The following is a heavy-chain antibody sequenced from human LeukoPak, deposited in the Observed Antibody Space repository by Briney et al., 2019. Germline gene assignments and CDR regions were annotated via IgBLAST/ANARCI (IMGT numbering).Heavy chain of an antibody. CDR2: INDSGST. D-gene: IGHD2-2*02. Sequence: PSETLPLTCTVSGASISDYYWSWIRRPPGMGLEWIGEINDSGSTRNNPSLGGRVSISLDTSKNQFSLKLSSVTAADTAVYYCAREYTYYYYYMDVWGNGTTVTVSS. CDR1: GASISDYY. CDR3: AREYTYYYYYMDV. V-gene: IGHV4-34*01. J-gene: IGHJ6*03.